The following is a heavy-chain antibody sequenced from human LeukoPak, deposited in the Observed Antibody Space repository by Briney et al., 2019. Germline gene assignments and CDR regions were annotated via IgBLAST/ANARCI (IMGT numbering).Heavy chain of an antibody. V-gene: IGHV6-1*01. D-gene: IGHD6-19*01. J-gene: IGHJ4*02. CDR2: TYYRSKWYN. Sequence: SQTLSLTCAISGDIVSSNGAAWNWIRQSPSRGLEWLGRTYYRSKWYNDYAVSVKSRITINPDTSKNQFSLQLNSVTPEDTAVYYRAREMQWLVRFDYWGQGTLVTVSS. CDR3: AREMQWLVRFDY. CDR1: GDIVSSNGAA.